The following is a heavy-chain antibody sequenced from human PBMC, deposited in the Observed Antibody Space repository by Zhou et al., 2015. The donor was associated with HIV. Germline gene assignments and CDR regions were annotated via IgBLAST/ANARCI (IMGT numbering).Heavy chain of an antibody. CDR2: TIPILGAT. CDR3: ARSPYRPRGSGNYYYAMDV. Sequence: QMQLVQSGAEVKNPGSSVKVSCKASGGIFRSFYINWLRQAPGQGLEWLGGTIPILGATNYAQKFQGRVTITADESTTTAYMDLTSLRSDDTAVYYCARSPYRPRGSGNYYYAMDVWGQGTTVTVSS. V-gene: IGHV1-69*01. J-gene: IGHJ6*02. CDR1: GGIFRSFY. D-gene: IGHD3-10*01.